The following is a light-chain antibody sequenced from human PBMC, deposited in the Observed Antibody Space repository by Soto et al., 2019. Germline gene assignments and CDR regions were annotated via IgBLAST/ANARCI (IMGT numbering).Light chain of an antibody. Sequence: EIVLTQSPGTLSLSPGERATLSCRASQSVSSNYLGWYQQKPGQAPRLLIHGASSRATGIPDRFSGSGSGTDFTLTISRLEPEDFAVYYCQQYGSSGTFGQGTKVDIK. CDR3: QQYGSSGT. V-gene: IGKV3-20*01. CDR2: GAS. CDR1: QSVSSNY. J-gene: IGKJ1*01.